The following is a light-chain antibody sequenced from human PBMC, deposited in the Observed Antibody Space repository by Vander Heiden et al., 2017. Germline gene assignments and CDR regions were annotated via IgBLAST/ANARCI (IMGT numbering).Light chain of an antibody. CDR3: QQSYSTPPST. CDR2: AAS. CDR1: QSISSY. J-gene: IGKJ2*01. Sequence: DMQMPQPPSSLSASVGDRVTITCRASQSISSYLNWYQQKPGKAPKLLIYAASSLQSGVPSRFSGSGSGTDFTLTISSLQPEAFATYYCQQSYSTPPSTFGQGTKLEIK. V-gene: IGKV1-39*01.